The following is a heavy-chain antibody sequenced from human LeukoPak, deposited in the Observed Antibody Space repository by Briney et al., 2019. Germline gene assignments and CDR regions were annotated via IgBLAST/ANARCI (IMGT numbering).Heavy chain of an antibody. CDR2: IYTSGST. D-gene: IGHD3-10*01. V-gene: IGHV4-4*07. J-gene: IGHJ5*02. CDR3: ARSITMVRGARLNWFDP. CDR1: GGSISSYY. Sequence: SETLSLTCTVSGGSISSYYWSWIRQPAGKGLEWNGRIYTSGSTNYNPSLKSRVTMSVDTSKNQFSLKLSSGTAADTAVYYCARSITMVRGARLNWFDPWGQGTLVTVSS.